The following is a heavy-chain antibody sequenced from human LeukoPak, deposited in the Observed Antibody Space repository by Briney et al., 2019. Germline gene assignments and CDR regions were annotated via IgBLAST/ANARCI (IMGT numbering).Heavy chain of an antibody. Sequence: GESLQISCKGSGCRFTNYWIGWGRQMPGKGLEWMGIIHPGDSGTRYSPSFQGQVTMSVDESITTAYLQWSSLRASDSAIYYCARGGSYRYGSSDYWGQGTLVTVSS. CDR1: GCRFTNYW. J-gene: IGHJ4*02. CDR3: ARGGSYRYGSSDY. V-gene: IGHV5-51*01. D-gene: IGHD5-18*01. CDR2: IHPGDSGT.